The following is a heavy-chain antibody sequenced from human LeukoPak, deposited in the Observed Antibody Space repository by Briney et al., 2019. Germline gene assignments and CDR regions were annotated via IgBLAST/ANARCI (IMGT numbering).Heavy chain of an antibody. Sequence: ASVKVSCKASGYTFTSYGISWVRQAPGQGLEWMGWISAYNGNTTYAQKLQGRVTMTTDTSTSTAYMVLRSLRSDDTAVYYCARERGSWFLSSSAGPTIDYWGQGTLVTVSS. CDR3: ARERGSWFLSSSAGPTIDY. V-gene: IGHV1-18*01. D-gene: IGHD6-13*01. CDR1: GYTFTSYG. J-gene: IGHJ4*02. CDR2: ISAYNGNT.